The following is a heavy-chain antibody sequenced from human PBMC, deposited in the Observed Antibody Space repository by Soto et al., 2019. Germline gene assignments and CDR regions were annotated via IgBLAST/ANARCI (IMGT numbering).Heavy chain of an antibody. V-gene: IGHV4-61*08. CDR2: IYYSGST. CDR1: GGSISSGGYY. Sequence: PSETLSLTCTVSGGSISSGGYYWSWIRQHPGKGLEWIGYIYYSGSTNYNPSLKSRVTISVDTSKNQFSLKLSSVTAADTAVYYCSRRSSGWYFDYWGQGTLVTVSS. J-gene: IGHJ4*02. CDR3: SRRSSGWYFDY. D-gene: IGHD6-19*01.